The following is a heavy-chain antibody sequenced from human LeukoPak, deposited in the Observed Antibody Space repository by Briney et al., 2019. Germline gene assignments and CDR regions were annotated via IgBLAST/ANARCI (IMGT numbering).Heavy chain of an antibody. J-gene: IGHJ4*02. CDR2: FDPEDGET. CDR3: ATSFRVLYGDYPLSFDY. V-gene: IGHV1-24*01. CDR1: GYTLTELS. D-gene: IGHD4-17*01. Sequence: ASVKVSCKVSGYTLTELSMHWVRQAPGKGLEWMGGFDPEDGETIYAQKFQGRVTMTEDTSTDTAYMELSSLRPEDTAVYYCATSFRVLYGDYPLSFDYWGQGTLVTVSS.